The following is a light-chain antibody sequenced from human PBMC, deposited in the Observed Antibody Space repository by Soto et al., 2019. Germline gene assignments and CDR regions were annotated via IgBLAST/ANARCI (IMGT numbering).Light chain of an antibody. J-gene: IGLJ1*01. V-gene: IGLV2-23*01. CDR2: EDT. CDR1: SSDVGSYKF. CDR3: CPYVSYTTYV. Sequence: QSVLTQPASVSGFPGQSITFSCTGTSSDVGSYKFVSWYQQHPDKAPKLLIYEDTKRPSGVSNRFSGSRSANTASLTISELQAEDEADYYCCPYVSYTTYVFGSGTKVTVL.